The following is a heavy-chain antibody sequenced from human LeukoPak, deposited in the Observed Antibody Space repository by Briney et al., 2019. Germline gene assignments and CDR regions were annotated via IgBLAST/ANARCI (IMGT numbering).Heavy chain of an antibody. CDR1: GFTFSSYA. CDR3: AKDLVWYGDYSLDAFDI. D-gene: IGHD4-17*01. V-gene: IGHV3-23*01. CDR2: ISGSGGNT. Sequence: PGGSLRLSCAASGFTFSSYAMSWVRQAPGKGLEWVSAISGSGGNTYYADSVKGRFTISRDNSKNTLYLQMNSLRAEDTAVYYCAKDLVWYGDYSLDAFDIWGQGTMVTVSS. J-gene: IGHJ3*02.